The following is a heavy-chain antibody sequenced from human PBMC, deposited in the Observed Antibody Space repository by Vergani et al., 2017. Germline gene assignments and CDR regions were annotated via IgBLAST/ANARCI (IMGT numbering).Heavy chain of an antibody. CDR1: GYTFPDYF. CDR2: INSNSGGT. V-gene: IGHV1-2*02. Sequence: QVLLVQSGAEVKKPGASVKVFCNASGYTFPDYFMHWVRQAPGQGLEWMGWINSNSGGTHYAQKFEGRVTMTRDTSISTAYMELSNLRSDDTAVYYCARVGTSSNRDYFDYWGQGTLVTVSS. D-gene: IGHD2-2*01. CDR3: ARVGTSSNRDYFDY. J-gene: IGHJ4*02.